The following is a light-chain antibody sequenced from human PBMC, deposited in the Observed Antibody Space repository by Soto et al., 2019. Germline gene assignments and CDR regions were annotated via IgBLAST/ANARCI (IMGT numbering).Light chain of an antibody. CDR1: QSISFW. J-gene: IGKJ4*01. CDR2: DAS. CDR3: QQYNSYSSLT. Sequence: DIVMTQSPSTLSASVGDRVTITCRASQSISFWLAWYQQKPGKAPKLLIYDASSLESGVPSRFSGSGSGTEFTLTISSLQPDDFATYYCQQYNSYSSLTFGGGTKVDIK. V-gene: IGKV1-5*01.